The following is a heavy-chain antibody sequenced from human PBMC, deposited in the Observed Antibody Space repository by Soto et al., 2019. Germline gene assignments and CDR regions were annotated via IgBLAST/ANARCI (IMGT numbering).Heavy chain of an antibody. J-gene: IGHJ4*02. CDR3: ARDQVAGTPSTTFDY. CDR2: INPSGGST. CDR1: GYTFTSYY. D-gene: IGHD6-19*01. Sequence: ASVKVSCKAPGYTFTSYYMHWVRQAPGQGLEWMGIINPSGGSTSYAQKFQGRVTMTRDTSTSTVYMELSSLRSEDTAVYYCARDQVAGTPSTTFDYWGQGTLVTVSS. V-gene: IGHV1-46*01.